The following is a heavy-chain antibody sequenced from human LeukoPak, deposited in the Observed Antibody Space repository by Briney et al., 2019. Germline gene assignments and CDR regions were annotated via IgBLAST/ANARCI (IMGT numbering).Heavy chain of an antibody. V-gene: IGHV3-23*01. Sequence: GGSLRLCCAASGFTFSSYAMSWVRQAPGKGLEWVSAISGSGGSTYYADSVKGRFTISRDNSKNTLYLQMNSLRAEDTAVYYCAKVSLESLYGGGYFDYWGQGTLVTVSS. CDR3: AKVSLESLYGGGYFDY. CDR1: GFTFSSYA. D-gene: IGHD1-1*01. J-gene: IGHJ4*02. CDR2: ISGSGGST.